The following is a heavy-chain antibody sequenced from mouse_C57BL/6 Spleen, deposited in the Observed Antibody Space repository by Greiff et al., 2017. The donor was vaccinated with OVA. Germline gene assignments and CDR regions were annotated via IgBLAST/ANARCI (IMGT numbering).Heavy chain of an antibody. Sequence: EVQLQQSGTVLARPGASVKMSCKTSGYTFTSYWMHWVKQRPGQGLEWIGAIYPGNSDTSYNQKFKGKATLTAVTSASTAYMELSSLTNEDSAVYYCTSAGFLCAMDYWGQGTSVTVSS. CDR3: TSAGFLCAMDY. V-gene: IGHV1-5*01. J-gene: IGHJ4*01. D-gene: IGHD6-2*01. CDR2: IYPGNSDT. CDR1: GYTFTSYW.